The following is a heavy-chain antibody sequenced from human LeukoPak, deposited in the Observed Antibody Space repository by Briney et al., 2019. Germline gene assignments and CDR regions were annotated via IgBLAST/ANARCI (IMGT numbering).Heavy chain of an antibody. J-gene: IGHJ4*02. CDR1: GGSISSYY. CDR2: IYTSGST. D-gene: IGHD3-3*01. V-gene: IGHV4-4*07. CDR3: ARHGPNEYYDLWSGYYFDD. Sequence: PSETLSLTCTVSGGSISSYYWSWIRQPAGKGLEWIGRIYTSGSTNYNPSLKSRVTMSVDTSKNQFFLKLSSVTAADTAVYYCARHGPNEYYDLWSGYYFDDWGQGTLVTVSS.